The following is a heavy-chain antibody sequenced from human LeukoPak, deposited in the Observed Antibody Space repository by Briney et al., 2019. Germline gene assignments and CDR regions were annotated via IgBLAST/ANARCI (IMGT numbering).Heavy chain of an antibody. V-gene: IGHV4-4*09. CDR1: GGSISSYY. CDR2: IYTSGST. CDR3: ARHRLRKFYFDY. Sequence: SETLSLTCTVSGGSISSYYWSWIRQPPGKGLEWIGYIYTSGSTNYNLSLKSRVTIPVDTSKNQFSLKLSSVTAADTAVYYCARHRLRKFYFDYWGQGTLVTVSS. J-gene: IGHJ4*02.